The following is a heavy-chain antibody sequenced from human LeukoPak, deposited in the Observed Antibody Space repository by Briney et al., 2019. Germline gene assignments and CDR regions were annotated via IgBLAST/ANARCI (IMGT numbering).Heavy chain of an antibody. Sequence: PGGSLRLSCTASGFTFTKHWMHWVRQAPGKGLVWVSRINYYGTTTMYADSVKGRFTISRDNAKNTLYLQMNSLRAEDTAVYYCARDAAGLDYWGQGTLVTVSS. CDR2: INYYGTTT. CDR1: GFTFTKHW. CDR3: ARDAAGLDY. J-gene: IGHJ4*02. D-gene: IGHD2-15*01. V-gene: IGHV3-74*03.